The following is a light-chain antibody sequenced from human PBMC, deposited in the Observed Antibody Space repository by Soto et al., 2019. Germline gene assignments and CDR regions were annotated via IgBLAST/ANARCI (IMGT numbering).Light chain of an antibody. Sequence: DIQMTQSPSTLSASVGDRVTITCRASQSVRSWLAWYQQKPGRAPKFLIYDASSLESGVPSRFSGSGSGTEFTLTISNLQPDDFATYYCQEYNSYPVSFGQGTRLDI. J-gene: IGKJ5*01. CDR3: QEYNSYPVS. CDR2: DAS. CDR1: QSVRSW. V-gene: IGKV1-5*01.